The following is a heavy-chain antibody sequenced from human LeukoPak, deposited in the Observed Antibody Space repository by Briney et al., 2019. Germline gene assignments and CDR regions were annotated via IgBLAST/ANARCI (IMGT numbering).Heavy chain of an antibody. Sequence: SETLSLTCAVYGGSFSGYYWSWIRQPPGKGLEWIGEINHGGSTNYNPSLKSRVTISVDTSKNQFSLKLSSVTAADTAVYHCARYLDYGGNSRVFQHWGQGTLVTVSS. CDR2: INHGGST. CDR1: GGSFSGYY. V-gene: IGHV4-34*01. D-gene: IGHD4-23*01. CDR3: ARYLDYGGNSRVFQH. J-gene: IGHJ1*01.